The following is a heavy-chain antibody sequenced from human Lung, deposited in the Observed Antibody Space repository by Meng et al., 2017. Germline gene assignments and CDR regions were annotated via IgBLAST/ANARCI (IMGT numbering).Heavy chain of an antibody. Sequence: QVQLQESGPGLVKPSQTLSLTCTVSGGSISSGGYYWSWIRQHPGKGLEWIGYIHVSGSTYYNPSLKSRVTISADTSKNQFSLKLSSVTAADTAVYYCARASYGSGSPLGESWFDPWGQGTLVTVSS. CDR1: GGSISSGGYY. J-gene: IGHJ5*02. V-gene: IGHV4-31*03. CDR3: ARASYGSGSPLGESWFDP. CDR2: IHVSGST. D-gene: IGHD3-10*01.